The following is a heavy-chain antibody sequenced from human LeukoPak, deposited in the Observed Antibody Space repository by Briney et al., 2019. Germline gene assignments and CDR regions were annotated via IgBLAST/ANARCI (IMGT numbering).Heavy chain of an antibody. CDR2: IYPRDSDT. J-gene: IGHJ4*02. CDR1: GDSFTAYW. V-gene: IGHV5-51*01. D-gene: IGHD5-24*01. Sequence: GESLKISCKASGDSFTAYWIGWVRQMPGKGLEWMGTIYPRDSDTRYSPSFQGQVTISADKSISTAFLQWSSLKASDTAMYYCATSGREMATISGFDFWGQGTLVTVSS. CDR3: ATSGREMATISGFDF.